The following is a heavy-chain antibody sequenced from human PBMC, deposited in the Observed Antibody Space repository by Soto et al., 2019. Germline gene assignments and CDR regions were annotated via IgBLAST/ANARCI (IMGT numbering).Heavy chain of an antibody. J-gene: IGHJ6*02. V-gene: IGHV1-69*06. CDR2: IIPIFGTA. CDR3: ATGPGLGPQMPWGYYYGMDV. D-gene: IGHD7-27*01. CDR1: GGTFSSYD. Sequence: SVKVSCKASGGTFSSYDISWVRQAPGQGLEWMGGIIPIFGTANYAQKFQGRVTITADKSTSTAYMELSSLRSEDTAVYYCATGPGLGPQMPWGYYYGMDVWGQGTTVTVSS.